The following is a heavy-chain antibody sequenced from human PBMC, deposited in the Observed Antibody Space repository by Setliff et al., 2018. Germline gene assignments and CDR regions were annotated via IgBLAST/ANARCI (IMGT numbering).Heavy chain of an antibody. CDR3: ARGRAGHSGH. CDR2: IYHSGST. CDR1: GGSISSGTYY. D-gene: IGHD6-19*01. V-gene: IGHV4-39*07. J-gene: IGHJ4*02. Sequence: SETLSLTCTVSGGSISSGTYYWGWIRQPPGRGLEWIGNIYHSGSTYYNPSLKSRVTISVDTSKNQFSLKLSSVTAADTAVYYCARGRAGHSGHWGQGTLVTVSS.